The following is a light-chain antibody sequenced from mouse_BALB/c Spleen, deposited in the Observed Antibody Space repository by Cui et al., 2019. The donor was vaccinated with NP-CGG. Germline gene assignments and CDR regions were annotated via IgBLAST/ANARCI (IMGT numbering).Light chain of an antibody. V-gene: IGLV1*01. CDR1: TGAVTTSTY. J-gene: IGLJ1*01. Sequence: QAVGTKESACTTSPGERVPLTCRSSTGAVTTSTYANWVQEKPDHLFTGLIGGTNNRVPGVPARFSGSLIGDKAALTITGAQTENEAIYFCALWYSNHWVFGGGTKLTVL. CDR3: ALWYSNHWV. CDR2: GTN.